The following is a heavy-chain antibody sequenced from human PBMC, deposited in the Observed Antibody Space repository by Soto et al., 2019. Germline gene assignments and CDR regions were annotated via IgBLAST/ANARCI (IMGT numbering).Heavy chain of an antibody. CDR2: IDWDDDK. CDR1: GFSLSTSGMC. CDR3: ARIFYGSGSFWVMDV. Sequence: SGPTLVNPTQTLTLTCTFSGFSLSTSGMCVSWIRQPPGKALEWLALIDWDDDKYYSTSLKTRLTISKDTSKNQVVLTMTNMDPVDTATYYCARIFYGSGSFWVMDVWGQGTTVTVSS. D-gene: IGHD3-10*01. V-gene: IGHV2-70*01. J-gene: IGHJ6*02.